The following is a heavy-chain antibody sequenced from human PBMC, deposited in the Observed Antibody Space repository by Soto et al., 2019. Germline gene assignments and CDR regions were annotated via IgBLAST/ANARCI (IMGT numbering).Heavy chain of an antibody. CDR1: GVSISSRHC. D-gene: IGHD3-22*01. CDR2: IWHSVSF. CDR3: ATYSDSTGYWYFDV. V-gene: IGHV4-4*02. Sequence: SETLSLTCAVSGVSISSRHCWTWVRQPPGKGLEWIGEIWHSVSFNYNPSLKSRVTISMDNSKNQFSLKMTSVTAADTAVYYCATYSDSTGYWYFDVWGRGTLVTVSS. J-gene: IGHJ2*01.